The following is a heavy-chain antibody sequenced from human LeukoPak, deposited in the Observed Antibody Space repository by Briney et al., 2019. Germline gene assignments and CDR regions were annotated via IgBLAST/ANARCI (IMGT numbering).Heavy chain of an antibody. D-gene: IGHD3-22*01. V-gene: IGHV3-74*03. J-gene: IGHJ4*02. CDR3: AKDYYETSGYFDS. CDR2: IDNDGHGI. CDR1: GFTFSGYW. Sequence: GGSLRLSCAASGFTFSGYWMHWVRQGPEKGLELVSRIDNDGHGILYADSVKGRFTTSKDNAKNTLYLQMSSLRAEDTAIYYCAKDYYETSGYFDSWGQGSLVSVSS.